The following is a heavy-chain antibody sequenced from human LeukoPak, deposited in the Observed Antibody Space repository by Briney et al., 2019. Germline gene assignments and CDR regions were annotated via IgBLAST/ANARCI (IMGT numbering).Heavy chain of an antibody. CDR2: INPNSGGT. V-gene: IGHV1-2*02. J-gene: IGHJ4*02. D-gene: IGHD3-9*01. Sequence: ASVKVSCKASGYTFTGYYMHWVRQAPGQGLEWMGGINPNSGGTNYAQKFQGRVTMTRDTSISTAYMELSRRRSDDTAVYYCARDGLLRYFDWLLPHYYFDYWGQGTLVTVSS. CDR3: ARDGLLRYFDWLLPHYYFDY. CDR1: GYTFTGYY.